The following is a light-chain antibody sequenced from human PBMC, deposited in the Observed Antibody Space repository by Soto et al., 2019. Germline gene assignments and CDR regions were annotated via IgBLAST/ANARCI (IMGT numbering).Light chain of an antibody. Sequence: DIQMTQSPSSLSASVGDRVTITCQASQDISNYLNWYQQKPGKAPKLLIYDASNFGNRGPIKVQWKWIWDRFTFTISSLQPEDIATYYCQQYDNLPALTFGGGTKVEIK. CDR2: DAS. CDR1: QDISNY. CDR3: QQYDNLPALT. J-gene: IGKJ4*01. V-gene: IGKV1-33*01.